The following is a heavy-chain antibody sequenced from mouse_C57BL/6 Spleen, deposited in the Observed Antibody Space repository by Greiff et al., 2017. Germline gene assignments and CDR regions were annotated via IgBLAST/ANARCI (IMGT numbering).Heavy chain of an antibody. CDR3: ARSPSTVVGCFDV. J-gene: IGHJ1*03. D-gene: IGHD1-1*01. CDR2: IYPGSGST. CDR1: GYTFTSYW. Sequence: QVQLQQPGAELVKPGASVKMSCKASGYTFTSYWITWVKQRPGQGLEWIGDIYPGSGSTNYNEKFKGKATLTVDTSSSTAYMQLSSLTSEDSAVYYCARSPSTVVGCFDVWGTGTTVTVSA. V-gene: IGHV1-55*01.